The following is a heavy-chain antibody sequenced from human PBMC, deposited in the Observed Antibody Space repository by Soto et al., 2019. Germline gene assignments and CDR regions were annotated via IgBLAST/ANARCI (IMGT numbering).Heavy chain of an antibody. CDR1: GFTFSSYW. J-gene: IGHJ4*02. V-gene: IGHV3-74*01. CDR3: ARGRKTGSALYCFDY. D-gene: IGHD3-9*01. Sequence: EVQLVESGGGLVQPGGSLRLSCAASGFTFSSYWMHWVRQAPGKGLVWVSRIHVNGSSTSSADVVKGRFTISRDNAKNTLFLHMNSLRAEDTAMYYCARGRKTGSALYCFDYWGQGALVTVSS. CDR2: IHVNGSST.